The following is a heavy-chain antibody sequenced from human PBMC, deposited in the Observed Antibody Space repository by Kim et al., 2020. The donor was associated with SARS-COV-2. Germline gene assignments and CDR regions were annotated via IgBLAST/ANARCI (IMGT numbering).Heavy chain of an antibody. Sequence: ASVKVSCKVSGYTLTELSMHWVRQAPGKGLEWMGGFDPEDGETIYAQKFQGRVTMTEDTSTDTAYMELSSLRSEDTAVYYCATDRRPRTSKYWYFDLWGRGTLVTVSS. CDR3: ATDRRPRTSKYWYFDL. J-gene: IGHJ2*01. D-gene: IGHD3-16*01. V-gene: IGHV1-24*01. CDR1: GYTLTELS. CDR2: FDPEDGET.